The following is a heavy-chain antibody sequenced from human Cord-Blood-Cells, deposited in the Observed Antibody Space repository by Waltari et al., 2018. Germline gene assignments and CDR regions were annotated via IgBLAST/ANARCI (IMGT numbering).Heavy chain of an antibody. CDR1: GYTFTSYD. V-gene: IGHV1-8*03. D-gene: IGHD3-9*01. CDR2: MNPNSGNT. CDR3: ARGGYYDILTGYYDY. Sequence: QVPLLQFGAEVKKPGAAVKVSCKASGYTFTSYDINWVRQATGQGLEWMGWMNPNSGNTGYAQKFQGRVTITRNTSISTAYMELSSLRSEDTAVYYCARGGYYDILTGYYDYWGQGTLVTVSS. J-gene: IGHJ4*02.